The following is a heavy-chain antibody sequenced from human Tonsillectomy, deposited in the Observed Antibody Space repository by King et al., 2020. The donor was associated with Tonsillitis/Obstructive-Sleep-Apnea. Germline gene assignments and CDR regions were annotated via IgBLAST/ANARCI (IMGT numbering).Heavy chain of an antibody. CDR1: GFTVSRNY. Sequence: VQLVESGGTLIQPGGSLRLSCAASGFTVSRNYMSWVRQAPGKGLEWISVVYGGGSTYYADSVKGRFTISRDNSENTLNLQMNSLRAEDTAVYYCARAPVVPASWYFDLWGRGTLVTVSS. J-gene: IGHJ2*01. V-gene: IGHV3-53*01. CDR2: VYGGGST. CDR3: ARAPVVPASWYFDL. D-gene: IGHD2-2*01.